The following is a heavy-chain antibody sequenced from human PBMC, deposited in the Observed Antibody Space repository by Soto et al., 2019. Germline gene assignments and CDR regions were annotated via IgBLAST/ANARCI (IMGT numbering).Heavy chain of an antibody. J-gene: IGHJ6*02. CDR3: ARVTGRYYYGMDV. Sequence: PSETLSLTCTVSGGSISNFYWSWIRQPPGKGLEWIGYIYYSGTTSYNPSLNSRVTISVDMSKNQFSLKLNSVTAADTAVYYCARVTGRYYYGMDVWGQGTTVTVSS. CDR2: IYYSGTT. V-gene: IGHV4-59*01. CDR1: GGSISNFY.